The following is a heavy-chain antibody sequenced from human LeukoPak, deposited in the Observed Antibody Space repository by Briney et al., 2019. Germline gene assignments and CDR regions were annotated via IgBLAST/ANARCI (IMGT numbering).Heavy chain of an antibody. J-gene: IGHJ4*02. D-gene: IGHD6-25*01. Sequence: ASVKVSCKASGDSFSSDVISWVRQVPGQGYEWVGRIIPILGVTHYALKFRGRVTITADKSTSAADMELRSLTSDDTAVYYCATQSSGWHIYYFDHWGQGTLVTVSS. CDR3: ATQSSGWHIYYFDH. CDR1: GDSFSSDV. V-gene: IGHV1-69*04. CDR2: IIPILGVT.